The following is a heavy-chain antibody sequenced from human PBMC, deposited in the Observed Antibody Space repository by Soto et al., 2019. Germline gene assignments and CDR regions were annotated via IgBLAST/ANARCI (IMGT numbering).Heavy chain of an antibody. V-gene: IGHV1-69*13. Sequence: ASVKVSCKASGGTFSSYAISWVRQAPGQGLEWMGGIIPIFGTANYAQKFQGRVTITADESTSTAYMELSSLRSEDTAVYYCSMRSITMVRGAPTPFYYYYGMDVWGQGTTVTVSS. CDR2: IIPIFGTA. D-gene: IGHD3-10*01. CDR1: GGTFSSYA. CDR3: SMRSITMVRGAPTPFYYYYGMDV. J-gene: IGHJ6*02.